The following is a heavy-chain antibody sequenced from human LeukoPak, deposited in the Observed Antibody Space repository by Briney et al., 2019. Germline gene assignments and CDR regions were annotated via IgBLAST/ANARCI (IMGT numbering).Heavy chain of an antibody. D-gene: IGHD4-23*01. Sequence: GSLRLSCVASGFTVSSNDMSWVRQAPGKGLEWVSVIYSGDTTSYADSVKDRFIISRDNSKNTLYLQMNSLRAEDTAVYFCARDRRGYGGNFDYWGRGTLVTVSS. CDR1: GFTVSSND. J-gene: IGHJ4*02. CDR3: ARDRRGYGGNFDY. CDR2: IYSGDTT. V-gene: IGHV3-66*01.